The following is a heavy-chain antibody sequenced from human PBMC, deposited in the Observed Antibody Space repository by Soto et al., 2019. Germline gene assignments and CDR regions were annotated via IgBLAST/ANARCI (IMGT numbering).Heavy chain of an antibody. Sequence: GGSLRLSCAASGFTFRSYWMHWVRQAPGKGLVWVSRINSDGSSTSYADSVKGRFTISRDNAKNTLYLQMNSLRAEDTAVYYCARASGIVVVTGFGDAFDIWGQGTMVTVSS. D-gene: IGHD2-21*02. J-gene: IGHJ3*02. V-gene: IGHV3-74*01. CDR3: ARASGIVVVTGFGDAFDI. CDR1: GFTFRSYW. CDR2: INSDGSST.